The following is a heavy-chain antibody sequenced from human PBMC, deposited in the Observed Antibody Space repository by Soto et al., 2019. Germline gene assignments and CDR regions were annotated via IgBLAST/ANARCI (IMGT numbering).Heavy chain of an antibody. CDR3: ARGHYGMDV. CDR2: IKPDGSEK. J-gene: IGHJ6*02. Sequence: EVQLVESGGGLVQPGGSLRLSCAISGFKFRTYWMTWVRQAPGKGLEWVATIKPDGSEKYYVDSVKGRFTISRDNAKNSMYLQMNSVRAEDTTVYYCARGHYGMDVWGQGTTVTVSS. V-gene: IGHV3-7*01. CDR1: GFKFRTYW.